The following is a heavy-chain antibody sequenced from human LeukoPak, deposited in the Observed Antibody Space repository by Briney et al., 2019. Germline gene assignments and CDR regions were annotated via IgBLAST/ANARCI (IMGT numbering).Heavy chain of an antibody. CDR2: ISGSGDSP. CDR1: GFTFCSSA. V-gene: IGHV3-23*01. CDR3: AKELTKDGDD. Sequence: PGGSLRLSCATSGFTFCSSAMYWVRQAPGKGLEWVSAISGSGDSPYYADSMKGRFTISRDNSKNALYLQMNSLRAEDTAVYYCAKELTKDGDDWGQGTLVTVSS. D-gene: IGHD2-8*01. J-gene: IGHJ4*02.